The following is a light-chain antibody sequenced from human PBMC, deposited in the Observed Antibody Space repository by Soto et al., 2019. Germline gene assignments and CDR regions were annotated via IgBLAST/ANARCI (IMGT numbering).Light chain of an antibody. CDR3: QQYNSYPYT. CDR1: QSVAGSY. Sequence: EIVLTQSPGTLSLSPGERATLSCRASQSVAGSYLAWYQQKPGQAPRLLIYGASTRATGIPDRFSGSGSETDFTLTISSLQPDDFATYYCQQYNSYPYTFGQGTKLEIK. CDR2: GAS. V-gene: IGKV3-20*01. J-gene: IGKJ2*01.